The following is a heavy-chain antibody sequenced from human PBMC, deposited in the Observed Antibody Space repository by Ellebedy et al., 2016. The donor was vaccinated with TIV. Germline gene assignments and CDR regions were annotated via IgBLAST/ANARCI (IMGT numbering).Heavy chain of an antibody. CDR3: ARHGRGLDS. CDR1: GFSFNTYA. Sequence: GESLKISCAASGFSFNTYAMYWVRQAPGKGLEWVAVISKDGSKKYYADAVKGRFSMSRDNSKNARFLQMSSLRPEDTAGYYCARHGRGLDSWGQGTLVTVSS. CDR2: ISKDGSKK. D-gene: IGHD1-26*01. V-gene: IGHV3-30*03. J-gene: IGHJ4*02.